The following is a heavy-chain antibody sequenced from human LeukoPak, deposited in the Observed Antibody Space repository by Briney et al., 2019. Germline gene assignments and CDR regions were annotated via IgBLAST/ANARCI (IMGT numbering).Heavy chain of an antibody. Sequence: ETLSLTCTVSGGSISSSSYYWGWIRQPPGKGLVWVSAISGSGGGTHYADSVKGRFTISRDNSKNTLYLQTNSLRAEDTAVYYCAKGARLLPFDCWGQGALVTVSS. CDR1: GGSISSSSYY. CDR2: ISGSGGGT. D-gene: IGHD2-15*01. V-gene: IGHV3-23*01. J-gene: IGHJ4*02. CDR3: AKGARLLPFDC.